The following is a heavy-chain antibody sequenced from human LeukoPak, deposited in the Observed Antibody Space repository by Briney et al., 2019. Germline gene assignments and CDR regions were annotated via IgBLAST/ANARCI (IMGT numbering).Heavy chain of an antibody. CDR1: GFIVSSNY. D-gene: IGHD6-13*01. CDR2: IYSGGST. CDR3: ARDSSSSWRTFDY. Sequence: GGSLRLSCAASGFIVSSNYMSWVRQAPGKGLEWVSVIYSGGSTYYADSVKGRFTISRDNSRNTLYLQMNSLRAEDTAVYYCARDSSSSWRTFDYWGQGTLVTVSS. J-gene: IGHJ4*02. V-gene: IGHV3-66*02.